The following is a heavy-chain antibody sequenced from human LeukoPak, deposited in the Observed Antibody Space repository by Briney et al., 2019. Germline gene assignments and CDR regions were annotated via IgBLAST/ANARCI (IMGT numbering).Heavy chain of an antibody. Sequence: SETLSLTCTVSGGSISSSSYYWGWSRQPPGKGLEWIGIIYYSGSTYYNPSLKSRVTISVDTSKNQFSLKLSSVTAADTAVYYCARHLSGDYDSSGYPDYWGQGTLVTVS. CDR3: ARHLSGDYDSSGYPDY. V-gene: IGHV4-39*01. D-gene: IGHD3-22*01. CDR1: GGSISSSSYY. CDR2: IYYSGST. J-gene: IGHJ4*02.